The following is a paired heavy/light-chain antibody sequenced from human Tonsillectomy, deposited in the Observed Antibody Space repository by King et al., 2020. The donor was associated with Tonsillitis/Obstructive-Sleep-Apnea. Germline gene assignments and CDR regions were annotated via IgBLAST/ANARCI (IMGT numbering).Light chain of an antibody. CDR3: QVWDSSSDHVV. CDR1: NIGSKT. J-gene: IGLJ2*01. CDR2: YDS. Sequence: YVLTQPPSVSVAPGKTARITCGGNNIGSKTVQWYQQKPGQAPVLVIYYDSDRPSGIPERFSGSNSGNTATLTITRVEAGDEADYYCQVWDSSSDHVVFGGGTKLTVL. V-gene: IGLV3-21*01.
Heavy chain of an antibody. CDR2: ISHSGGTT. CDR1: GFTFSNYA. V-gene: IGHV3-23*01. D-gene: IGHD3-22*01. Sequence: EVQLLESGGGLVQPGGSLRLSCAASGFTFSNYAMTWVRQAPGKGLEWVSGISHSGGTTYYADSVKGRFTISRDNSKNTLYLQMNSLRVDDTAVYYCTKDYYDRSGYFSSGFDPWGQGTLVTVSS. CDR3: TKDYYDRSGYFSSGFDP. J-gene: IGHJ5*02.